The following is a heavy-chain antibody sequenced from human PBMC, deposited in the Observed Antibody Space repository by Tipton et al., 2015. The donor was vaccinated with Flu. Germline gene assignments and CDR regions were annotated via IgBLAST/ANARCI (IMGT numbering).Heavy chain of an antibody. CDR3: ARSRPYCSSTTCYGVNWFDP. D-gene: IGHD2-2*01. CDR1: GGSISSGGYF. Sequence: LRLSCTVSGGSISSGGYFWSWIRQPAGKGLEWIGRTYTSGTSNYNPSLKSRVTISIDTSKNQFSLELSSVTAADTAVYYCARSRPYCSSTTCYGVNWFDPWGQGTQVTVSS. CDR2: TYTSGTS. J-gene: IGHJ5*02. V-gene: IGHV4-61*02.